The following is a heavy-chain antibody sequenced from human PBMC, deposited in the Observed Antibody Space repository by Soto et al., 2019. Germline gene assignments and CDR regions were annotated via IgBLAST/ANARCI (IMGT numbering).Heavy chain of an antibody. J-gene: IGHJ4*02. CDR3: ARGGRNLIAAIIQFDY. CDR2: INPSGGST. V-gene: IGHV1-46*01. D-gene: IGHD6-6*01. CDR1: GYTFTSYY. Sequence: ASVKVSCKASGYTFTSYYMHWVRQAPGQGLEWMGIINPSGGSTSYAQKFQGRVTMTRDTPTSTVYMELSSLRSEDTAVYYCARGGRNLIAAIIQFDYWGQGTLVTVSS.